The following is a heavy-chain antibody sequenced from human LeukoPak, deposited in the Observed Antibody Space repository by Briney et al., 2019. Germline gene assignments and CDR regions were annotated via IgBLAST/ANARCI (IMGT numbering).Heavy chain of an antibody. CDR1: GGTFSSYA. CDR2: IIPIFGTA. CDR3: ASTRDGGVPAAIDYLDYYYMDV. Sequence: VASVKVSCKASGGTFSSYAISWVRQAPGQGLEWMGGIIPIFGTANYAQKFQGRVTITADESTSTAYMELSSLRSEDTAVYYCASTRDGGVPAAIDYLDYYYMDVWGKGTTVTVS. V-gene: IGHV1-69*01. J-gene: IGHJ6*03. D-gene: IGHD2-2*02.